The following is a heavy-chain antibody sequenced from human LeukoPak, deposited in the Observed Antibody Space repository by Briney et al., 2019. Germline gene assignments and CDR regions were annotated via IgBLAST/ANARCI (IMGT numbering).Heavy chain of an antibody. J-gene: IGHJ4*02. D-gene: IGHD3-22*01. Sequence: GGSLRLSCAASGFTFGSYAMHWVRQAPGKGLEWVAFISYDGSNKYYADSVKGRFTISRDNSKNTLYLQMNSLRAEDTAVYYCARGPMIVVDAEHTFDYWGQGTLVTVSS. CDR1: GFTFGSYA. CDR3: ARGPMIVVDAEHTFDY. CDR2: ISYDGSNK. V-gene: IGHV3-30-3*01.